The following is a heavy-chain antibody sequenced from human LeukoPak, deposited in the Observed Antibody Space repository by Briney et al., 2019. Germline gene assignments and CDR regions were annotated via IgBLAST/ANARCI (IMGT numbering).Heavy chain of an antibody. CDR3: ASQPYYDILTGYSHFDY. CDR2: IYYSGST. Sequence: PSETLSLTCTVSGGSISSSSYYWGWISQPPGEGLEWIGSIYYSGSTYYNPSLKSRVTISVDTSKNQFSLKLNSVTAADTAVYYCASQPYYDILTGYSHFDYWGQGTLVTVSS. V-gene: IGHV4-39*01. J-gene: IGHJ4*02. CDR1: GGSISSSSYY. D-gene: IGHD3-9*01.